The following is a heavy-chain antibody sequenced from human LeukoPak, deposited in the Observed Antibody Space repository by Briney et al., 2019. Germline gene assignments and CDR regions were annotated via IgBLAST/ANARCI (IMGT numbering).Heavy chain of an antibody. J-gene: IGHJ5*02. D-gene: IGHD3-10*01. Sequence: GGSLRLSCAASGFTFSSYAMSWVRQAPGKGLEWVSAISGSGGSTYYADSVKGRFTISRDNSKNTLYLQMNSLRAEDTAVYYCAKDPGLWFGERRDWFDPWGQGTLVTVSS. V-gene: IGHV3-23*01. CDR2: ISGSGGST. CDR3: AKDPGLWFGERRDWFDP. CDR1: GFTFSSYA.